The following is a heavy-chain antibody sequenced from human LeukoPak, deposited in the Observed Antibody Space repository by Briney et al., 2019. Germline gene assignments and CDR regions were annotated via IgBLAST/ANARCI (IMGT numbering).Heavy chain of an antibody. D-gene: IGHD4-23*01. V-gene: IGHV1-18*01. CDR1: GYTFPSYG. CDR3: ARDWVADLVTPGAFDI. CDR2: INTYNGNT. J-gene: IGHJ3*02. Sequence: GASVKVSCKASGYTFPSYGISWVRQAPGQGLEWMGWINTYNGNTNYAQRFQGRVTMTTDTSTSTAYMELRSLRYDDTAVYYCARDWVADLVTPGAFDIWGQGTMVTVSS.